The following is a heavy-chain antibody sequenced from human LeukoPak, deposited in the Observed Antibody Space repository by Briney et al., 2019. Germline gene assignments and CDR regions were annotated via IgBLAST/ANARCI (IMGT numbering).Heavy chain of an antibody. J-gene: IGHJ6*02. CDR2: INPNSGGT. CDR1: GYTFTGYY. V-gene: IGHV1-2*02. CDR3: ASSMVRGAKYYYYYGMDV. D-gene: IGHD3-10*01. Sequence: GASVKVSCKASGYTFTGYYMHWVRQAPGQGLEWMGWINPNSGGTNYAQKFQGRVTMTRDTSISTAYMELSRLRSDDTAVYYCASSMVRGAKYYYYYGMDVWGQGTTVTVSS.